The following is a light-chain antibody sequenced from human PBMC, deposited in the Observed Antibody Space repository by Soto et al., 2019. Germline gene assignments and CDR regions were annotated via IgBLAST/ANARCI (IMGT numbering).Light chain of an antibody. CDR3: QQYYSTPIT. CDR2: WAS. V-gene: IGKV4-1*01. J-gene: IGKJ5*01. Sequence: DIVMTQSPDSLAVSLGERAIINCKSSQTIFYSPNNYNYLAWYQQTPGQPPKLLIYWASTRESGVPDRFRRSGSGTDFTLTIDSLQAEEVAVYDCQQYYSTPITFGQGTRLEIK. CDR1: QTIFYSPNNYNY.